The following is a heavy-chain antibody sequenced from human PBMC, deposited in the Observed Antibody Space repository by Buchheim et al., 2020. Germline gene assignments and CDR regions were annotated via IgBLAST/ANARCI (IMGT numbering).Heavy chain of an antibody. CDR1: GYNFTTYG. Sequence: QVQLVQSGAEVKMPGASVTVSCKSSGYNFTTYGITWVRQAPGQGLEWLGWVSAYNGRTDYAQMVQGRVIMTTDNSTSTAYMELRSLRSDDMAVYYCARGSVTVDYWGQGTL. CDR2: VSAYNGRT. J-gene: IGHJ4*02. D-gene: IGHD4-11*01. V-gene: IGHV1-18*03. CDR3: ARGSVTVDY.